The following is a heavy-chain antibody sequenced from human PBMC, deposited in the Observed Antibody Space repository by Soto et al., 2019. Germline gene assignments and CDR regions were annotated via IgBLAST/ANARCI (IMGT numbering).Heavy chain of an antibody. CDR2: IIPMSGTA. J-gene: IGHJ4*02. V-gene: IGHV1-69*06. CDR3: ASSYGTSWYGDY. CDR1: GGSFNNYA. Sequence: QVQLVQSGAEVKKPGSSVKVSCKASGGSFNNYAVTWVRQAPGQGLEWMGGIIPMSGTANYAQKFQGRVTITAYKSTSTAYMELSSLRYDDTAVYYCASSYGTSWYGDYWGQGTLVTVSS. D-gene: IGHD6-13*01.